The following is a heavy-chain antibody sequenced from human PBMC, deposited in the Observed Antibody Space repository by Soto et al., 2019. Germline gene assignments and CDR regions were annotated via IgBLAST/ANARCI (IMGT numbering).Heavy chain of an antibody. D-gene: IGHD2-8*01. CDR1: GGSISSGDYY. V-gene: IGHV4-30-4*01. J-gene: IGHJ5*02. CDR3: ARDARYCTNGVCFNWFDP. CDR2: IYYSGST. Sequence: TLSLTCTVSGGSISSGDYYWSWIRQPPGKGLEWIGYIYYSGSTYYNPSLKSRVTISVDTSKNQFSLKLSSVTAADTAVYYCARDARYCTNGVCFNWFDPWGQGTLVTVSS.